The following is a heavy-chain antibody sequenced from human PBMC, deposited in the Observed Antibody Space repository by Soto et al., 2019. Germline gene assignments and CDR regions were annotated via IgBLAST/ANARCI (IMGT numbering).Heavy chain of an antibody. Sequence: GGSLRLSCAASGFTFGSYSMNWVRQAPGKGLEWVSSISSSSSYIYYADSVKGRFTISRDNAKNSLYLQMNSLRAEDTAVYYCARDYEDYYGSGSSVGHDYWGQGTLVTVSS. CDR2: ISSSSSYI. CDR1: GFTFGSYS. D-gene: IGHD3-10*01. V-gene: IGHV3-21*01. CDR3: ARDYEDYYGSGSSVGHDY. J-gene: IGHJ4*02.